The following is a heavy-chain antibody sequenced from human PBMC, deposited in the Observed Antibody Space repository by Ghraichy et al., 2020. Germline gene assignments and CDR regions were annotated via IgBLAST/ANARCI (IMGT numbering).Heavy chain of an antibody. CDR1: GFTFSRNW. J-gene: IGHJ5*02. CDR3: ARDVTTLHH. D-gene: IGHD1-1*01. V-gene: IGHV3-74*03. CDR2: IKGDGSIT. Sequence: GESLNISCAASGFTFSRNWMHWVRQAPGKGLVWVSRIKGDGSITTYADSVKGRFTISRDNAKNTLYLQMNSLRAEDTAVYYCARDVTTLHHWGQGTLVTVSS.